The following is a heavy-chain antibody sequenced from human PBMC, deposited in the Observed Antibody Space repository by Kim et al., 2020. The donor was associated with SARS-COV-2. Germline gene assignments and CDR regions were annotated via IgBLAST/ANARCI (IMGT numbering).Heavy chain of an antibody. CDR1: GFTFSSYG. CDR2: IWYDGSNK. Sequence: GGSLRLSCAASGFTFSSYGMHWVRQAPGKGLEWVAVIWYDGSNKYYADSVKGRFTISRDNSKNTLYLQMNSLRAEDTAVYYCASARTYYYYSSGYYQLDYWGQGTLVTVSS. J-gene: IGHJ4*02. CDR3: ASARTYYYYSSGYYQLDY. V-gene: IGHV3-33*01. D-gene: IGHD3-22*01.